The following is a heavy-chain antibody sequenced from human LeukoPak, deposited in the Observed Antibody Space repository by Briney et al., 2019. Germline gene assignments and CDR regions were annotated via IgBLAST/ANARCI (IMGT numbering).Heavy chain of an antibody. J-gene: IGHJ3*02. Sequence: GGSLRLSCAASGFTFSSYAMSWARQAPGKGLEWVSAISGSGGSTYYADSVKGRFTISRDNAKDSLYLQMNSLRAEDTAVYYCATYYYDTLEGAFDIWGQGTMVTVSS. CDR3: ATYYYDTLEGAFDI. CDR2: ISGSGGST. V-gene: IGHV3-23*01. D-gene: IGHD3-22*01. CDR1: GFTFSSYA.